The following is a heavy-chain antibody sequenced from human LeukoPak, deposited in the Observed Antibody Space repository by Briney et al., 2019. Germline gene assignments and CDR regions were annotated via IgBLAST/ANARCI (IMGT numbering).Heavy chain of an antibody. CDR2: IYHSGST. D-gene: IGHD2/OR15-2a*01. J-gene: IGHJ5*02. CDR3: ARQGGVFSYWFDP. CDR1: GGSISSNY. Sequence: SETLSLTCTVSGGSISSNYLSWSRQPPGKGLEWIGYIYHSGSTNYNPSLKSRVTISVDTSKNQFSLKLRSVTAADTAVYYCARQGGVFSYWFDPWGQGTLVTVSS. V-gene: IGHV4-59*08.